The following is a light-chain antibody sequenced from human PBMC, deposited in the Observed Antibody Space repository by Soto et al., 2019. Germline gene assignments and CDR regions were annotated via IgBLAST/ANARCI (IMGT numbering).Light chain of an antibody. V-gene: IGKV4-1*01. CDR2: WAS. Sequence: DIVMTQSPDCLAVSLGERATINCKSSQSVLYSSNNKNYLAWSQQKPGQPPKLLIYWASTRESGVPDRFSGSGSGTDFTLTISSLQAEDVAVYYCHQYYTAPVTFGQGTRLEI. CDR1: QSVLYSSNNKNY. J-gene: IGKJ5*01. CDR3: HQYYTAPVT.